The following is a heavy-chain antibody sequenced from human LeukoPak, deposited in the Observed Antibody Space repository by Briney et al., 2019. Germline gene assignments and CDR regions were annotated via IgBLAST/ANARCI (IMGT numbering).Heavy chain of an antibody. Sequence: GGSLRLSCAAYGFTFRSYAMSWVRQAPGKGLEWVSAISGSGGGTYYEDSVKGRFTISRDNSKNTLYLQMNSLRAEDTAVYYCAKTGWFGELLSWFDPWGQGTLVTVSS. V-gene: IGHV3-23*01. J-gene: IGHJ5*02. CDR2: ISGSGGGT. CDR1: GFTFRSYA. D-gene: IGHD3-10*01. CDR3: AKTGWFGELLSWFDP.